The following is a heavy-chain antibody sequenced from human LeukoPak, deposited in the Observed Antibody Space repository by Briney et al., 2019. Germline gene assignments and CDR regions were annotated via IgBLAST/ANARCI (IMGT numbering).Heavy chain of an antibody. Sequence: AGSLRLSCAASGFTFSRYWMSWVRQAPGKGLEWVANIKQDGSEKYYVDSVKGRFTISRDNAKNSLYLQMNSLRAEDTAVYYCARDQGYDSRGYYYPYHFDCWGQGTLVTVSS. V-gene: IGHV3-7*01. CDR2: IKQDGSEK. CDR3: ARDQGYDSRGYYYPYHFDC. D-gene: IGHD3-22*01. J-gene: IGHJ4*02. CDR1: GFTFSRYW.